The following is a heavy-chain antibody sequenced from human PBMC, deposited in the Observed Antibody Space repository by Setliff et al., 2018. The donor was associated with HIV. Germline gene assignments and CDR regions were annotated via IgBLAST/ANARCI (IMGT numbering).Heavy chain of an antibody. V-gene: IGHV3-72*01. CDR3: VRDRTGLGDY. Sequence: TGGSLRLSCAASGFLFSDHYVDWIRQAPGRGLELVGRIRNKADGYSIDYAASVKGRFTISRDDSKNSLYLQMNTLKTEDTAVYYCVRDRTGLGDYWGQGTLVTVSS. CDR1: GFLFSDHY. CDR2: IRNKADGYSI. D-gene: IGHD3-9*01. J-gene: IGHJ4*02.